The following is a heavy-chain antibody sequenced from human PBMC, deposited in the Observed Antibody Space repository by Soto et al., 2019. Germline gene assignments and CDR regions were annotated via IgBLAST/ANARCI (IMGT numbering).Heavy chain of an antibody. D-gene: IGHD3-22*01. CDR3: ARDGIAHYYDSSGYLHRPYYFDY. V-gene: IGHV1-2*02. CDR2: INPNSGGT. J-gene: IGHJ4*02. CDR1: GYTFTGYY. Sequence: ASVEVCCEASGYTFTGYYIHWVRQAPGQGLEWMGWINPNSGGTNYAQKFQGRVTMTRDTSISTAYMELSRLRSDDTAVYYCARDGIAHYYDSSGYLHRPYYFDYWGQGTLVTVSS.